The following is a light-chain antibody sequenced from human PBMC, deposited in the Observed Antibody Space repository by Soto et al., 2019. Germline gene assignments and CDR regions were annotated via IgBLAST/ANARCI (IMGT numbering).Light chain of an antibody. V-gene: IGKV3D-15*01. J-gene: IGKJ5*01. CDR3: QQRNVWPPIT. CDR2: GAS. CDR1: QSLRSS. Sequence: VMTQSPATLSVSPGERATLSCRASQSLRSSLAWYQQKPGQAPRLLIYGASTRANGVPDRFGGSRSGTEFTLTINNLEPEDFAVYYCQQRNVWPPITFGQGTRLEIK.